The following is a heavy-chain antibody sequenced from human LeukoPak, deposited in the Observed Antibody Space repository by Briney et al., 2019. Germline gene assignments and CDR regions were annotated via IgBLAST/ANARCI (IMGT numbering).Heavy chain of an antibody. Sequence: SETLSLTCTVSGGSISTSNYYWGWIRQPPGKGLEWIGNIFYSGSTYYSPSLKSRVTISLDTSRNQFSLKLNSVTAADTAVYYCAKSNGYDLVDIWGQGTMVTVSS. V-gene: IGHV4-39*07. CDR3: AKSNGYDLVDI. CDR2: IFYSGST. CDR1: GGSISTSNYY. J-gene: IGHJ3*02. D-gene: IGHD3/OR15-3a*01.